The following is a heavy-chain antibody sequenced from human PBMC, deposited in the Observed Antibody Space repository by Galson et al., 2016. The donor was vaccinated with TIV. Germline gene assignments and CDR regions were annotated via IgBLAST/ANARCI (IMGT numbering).Heavy chain of an antibody. CDR1: GDSVSSKSAA. V-gene: IGHV6-1*01. CDR2: TYSRSRWYN. CDR3: ARGGGDGQKALTHFDH. D-gene: IGHD5-24*01. Sequence: FAISGDSVSSKSAAWNWIRQSPSRGLEWLGRTYSRSRWYNEYAVSVRSRISINPDTSKNQFSLQLNSVTPEDTAIYYCARGGGDGQKALTHFDHWGQGTLVTVSS. J-gene: IGHJ4*02.